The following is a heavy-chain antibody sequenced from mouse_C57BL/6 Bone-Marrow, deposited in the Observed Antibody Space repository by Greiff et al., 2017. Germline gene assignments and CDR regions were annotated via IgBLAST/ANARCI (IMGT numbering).Heavy chain of an antibody. J-gene: IGHJ3*01. V-gene: IGHV7-3*01. D-gene: IGHD5-5*01. CDR3: ARYSLPGFAY. CDR1: GFTFTDYY. Sequence: EVQLVESGRGLVQPGGSLSLSCAASGFTFTDYYMSWVRQPPGKALEWFGFIRNKANGYTTEYSASVKGRFTISRDNSRSILYLQMNALRAEDSATYYCARYSLPGFAYWGQGTLVTVSA. CDR2: IRNKANGYTT.